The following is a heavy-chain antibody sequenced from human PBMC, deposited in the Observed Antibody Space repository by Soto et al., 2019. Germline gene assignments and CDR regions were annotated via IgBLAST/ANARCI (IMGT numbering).Heavy chain of an antibody. CDR2: ISSSSSYI. CDR1: GFTFSSYS. J-gene: IGHJ6*02. Sequence: QRLSCAASGFTFSSYSMNWVRQAPGKGLEWVSSISSSSSYIYYADSVKGRFTISRDNAKNSLYLQMNSLRAEDTAVYYCARAPDIAVVPAARHRHYYYGMDVWGQGTTVTVSS. V-gene: IGHV3-21*01. D-gene: IGHD2-2*01. CDR3: ARAPDIAVVPAARHRHYYYGMDV.